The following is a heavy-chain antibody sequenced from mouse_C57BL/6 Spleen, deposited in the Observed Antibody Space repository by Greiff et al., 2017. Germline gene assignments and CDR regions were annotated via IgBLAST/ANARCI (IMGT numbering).Heavy chain of an antibody. V-gene: IGHV3-5*01. Sequence: VKLEESGPGLVKPSQTVFLTCTVTGISITTGNYRWSWIRQFPGNKLEWIGYIYYSGTITYNPSLTSRTTITRDTPKNQFFLEMNSLTAEDTATYYCARENYDYDAMDYWGQGTSVTVSS. J-gene: IGHJ4*01. D-gene: IGHD1-1*02. CDR2: IYYSGTI. CDR1: GISITTGNYR. CDR3: ARENYDYDAMDY.